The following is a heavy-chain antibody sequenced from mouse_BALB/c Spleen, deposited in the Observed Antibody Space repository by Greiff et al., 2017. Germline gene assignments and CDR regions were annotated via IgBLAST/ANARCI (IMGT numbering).Heavy chain of an antibody. CDR2: ISSGGSYT. J-gene: IGHJ1*01. V-gene: IGHV5-6*02. Sequence: EVMLVESGGDLVKPGGSLKLSCAASGFTFSSYGMSWVRQTPDKRLEWVATISSGGSYTYYPDSVKGRFTISRDNAKNTLYLQMSSLKSEDTAMYYCARCYGSSYWYFDVWGAGTTVTVSS. CDR3: ARCYGSSYWYFDV. CDR1: GFTFSSYG. D-gene: IGHD1-1*01.